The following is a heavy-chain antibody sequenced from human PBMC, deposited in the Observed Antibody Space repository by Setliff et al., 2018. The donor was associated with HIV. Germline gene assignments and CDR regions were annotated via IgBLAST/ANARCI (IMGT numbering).Heavy chain of an antibody. J-gene: IGHJ4*02. D-gene: IGHD4-4*01. CDR3: AKTSPKDGYSSDF. CDR2: INPDGSEK. CDR1: GFTLSPSW. V-gene: IGHV3-7*03. Sequence: GGSLRLSCAGSGFTLSPSWMNWVRQAPGKGLEWVANINPDGSEKNYVGSVKGRFTISKDNAKNSLFLQMNSLRAEDTAVYYCAKTSPKDGYSSDFWGQGTPVTGS.